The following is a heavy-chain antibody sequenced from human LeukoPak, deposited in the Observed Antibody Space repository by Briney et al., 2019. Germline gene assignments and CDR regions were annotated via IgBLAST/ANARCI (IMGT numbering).Heavy chain of an antibody. Sequence: GGSLRLSCEASGFTFKNAWMIWARQAPGKGLEWVSSIDSSGGYMFYADSVKGRFIISRDNAKDSLYLQMNSLRVEDTAVYYCLRGDRRDYWGQGTLVIVSS. CDR1: GFTFKNAW. V-gene: IGHV3-21*06. J-gene: IGHJ4*02. CDR3: LRGDRRDY. CDR2: IDSSGGYM.